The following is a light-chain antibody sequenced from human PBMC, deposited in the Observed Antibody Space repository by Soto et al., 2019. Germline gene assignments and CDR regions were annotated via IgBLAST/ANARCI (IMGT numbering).Light chain of an antibody. CDR3: LQDYGDSWT. CDR1: RDVGSD. V-gene: IGKV1-6*01. Sequence: MTQSPSSLSASVGEKIIITCRASRDVGSDVSWYQQKPGQAPKLLIYAASNLYTGVPSRFSGSRSGTEFTLTISSLQPEDFASYYCLQDYGDSWTLGQGTKVEIE. J-gene: IGKJ1*01. CDR2: AAS.